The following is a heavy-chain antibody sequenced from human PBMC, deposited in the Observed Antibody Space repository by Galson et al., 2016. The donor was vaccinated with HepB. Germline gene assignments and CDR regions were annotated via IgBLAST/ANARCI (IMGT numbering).Heavy chain of an antibody. CDR2: IYYNGVT. J-gene: IGHJ1*01. CDR1: GGSITSGSYY. V-gene: IGHV4-31*03. D-gene: IGHD6-19*01. Sequence: TLSLTCTVSGGSITSGSYYWSWIRQHPGKGLEWIGYIYYNGVTYYNPSLMSRVSISMDTPKSQFSLKLRSVTAADTAGYYCAGELAVAGTSRGYFQHWGQGTLVSGSS. CDR3: AGELAVAGTSRGYFQH.